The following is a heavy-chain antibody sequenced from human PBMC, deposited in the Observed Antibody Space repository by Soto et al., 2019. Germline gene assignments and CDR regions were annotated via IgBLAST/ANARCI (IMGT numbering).Heavy chain of an antibody. J-gene: IGHJ4*02. CDR2: ISSSSSTI. D-gene: IGHD4-17*01. CDR3: ARDLNYGDYPFYFDY. V-gene: IGHV3-48*01. Sequence: EVQLVESGGGLVQPGGSLRLSCAASGFTFSSYSMNWVRQAPGKGLEWVSYISSSSSTIYYADSVKGRFTISRDNAKNSLYLQMNSLRAEDMAVYYCARDLNYGDYPFYFDYWGQGTLVTVSS. CDR1: GFTFSSYS.